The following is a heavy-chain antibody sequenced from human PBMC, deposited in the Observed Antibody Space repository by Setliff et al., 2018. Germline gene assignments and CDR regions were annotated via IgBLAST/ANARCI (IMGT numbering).Heavy chain of an antibody. J-gene: IGHJ6*01. CDR3: AKVKGPYYYYGMDV. Sequence: PGVSLRLSCTASGFMFNSYGMHWVRQAPGKGLEWLAYLRFDGKTQHYADFVKGRFTISRDNSKNSLYLQMNSLRAEDTALYYCAKVKGPYYYYGMDVWGQGTTVTVSS. CDR1: GFMFNSYG. CDR2: LRFDGKTQ. V-gene: IGHV3-30*02.